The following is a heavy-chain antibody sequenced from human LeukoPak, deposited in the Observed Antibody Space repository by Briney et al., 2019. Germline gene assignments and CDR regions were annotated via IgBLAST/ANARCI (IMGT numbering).Heavy chain of an antibody. Sequence: SVKVSCKASGGTFSSYAISWVRQAPGQGLEWMGGIIPIFGTANYAQKFQGRVTITADESTSTAYMELNSLRSEDTAVYYCAMRDPDYYDSSGYYDGGTFDYWGQGTLVTVSS. D-gene: IGHD3-22*01. CDR3: AMRDPDYYDSSGYYDGGTFDY. CDR2: IIPIFGTA. CDR1: GGTFSSYA. V-gene: IGHV1-69*13. J-gene: IGHJ4*02.